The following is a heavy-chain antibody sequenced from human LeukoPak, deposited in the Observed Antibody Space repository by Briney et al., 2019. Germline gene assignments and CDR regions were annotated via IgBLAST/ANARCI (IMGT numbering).Heavy chain of an antibody. CDR2: INPNSGGT. CDR1: GYTFSGYY. V-gene: IGHV1-2*02. D-gene: IGHD2-15*01. Sequence: ASVKVSCKSSGYTFSGYYMHGVGQARGQGLEWMGWINPNSGGTKYAQKFQGRVTMTRDTSISTAYMELSRLRSDDTAVYYCARGYSDYWGQGTPVTVSS. CDR3: ARGYSDY. J-gene: IGHJ4*02.